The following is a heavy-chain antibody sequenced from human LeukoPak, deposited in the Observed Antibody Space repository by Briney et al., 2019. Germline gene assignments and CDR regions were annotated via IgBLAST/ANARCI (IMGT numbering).Heavy chain of an antibody. CDR2: ISAYNGNT. V-gene: IGHV1-18*01. J-gene: IGHJ4*02. CDR1: GYTFTSYG. D-gene: IGHD4-17*01. CDR3: ARDPVLNDDYGDSLSFDY. Sequence: ASLKVSCKASGYTFTSYGISWVRQAPGQGLEWMGWISAYNGNTNYAQKLQGRVTMTTDTSTSTAYMELRSLRSDDTAVYYCARDPVLNDDYGDSLSFDYWGQGTLVTVSS.